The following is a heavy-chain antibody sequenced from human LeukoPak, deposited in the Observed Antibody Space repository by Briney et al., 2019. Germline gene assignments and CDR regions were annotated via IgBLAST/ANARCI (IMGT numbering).Heavy chain of an antibody. CDR3: ARGHAYYYDSSGYYNYFDY. Sequence: ASVKVSCKASGYTFTGYYMHWVRQAPGQGLEWMGWINPNSGGTNYAQKFQGRVTMTRDTSISTAYMELSRLRSDDTAVYYCARGHAYYYDSSGYYNYFDYWGQGTLVTVSS. CDR2: INPNSGGT. V-gene: IGHV1-2*02. D-gene: IGHD3-22*01. CDR1: GYTFTGYY. J-gene: IGHJ4*02.